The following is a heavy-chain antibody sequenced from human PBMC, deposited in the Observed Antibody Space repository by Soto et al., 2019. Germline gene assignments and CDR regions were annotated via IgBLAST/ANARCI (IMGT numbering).Heavy chain of an antibody. Sequence: EVQLVESGGGLVKPGGSLRLSCAASGFTFSNAWMSWVRQAPGKGLEWVGRIKSKTDGGTTDYAAPVKGRFTISRDDSKNTLYLQMNSLKTEDTAVYYCTTDPQLHYDILTGRIAVAQSDAFDIWGQGTMVTVSS. CDR3: TTDPQLHYDILTGRIAVAQSDAFDI. V-gene: IGHV3-15*01. CDR1: GFTFSNAW. CDR2: IKSKTDGGTT. D-gene: IGHD3-9*01. J-gene: IGHJ3*02.